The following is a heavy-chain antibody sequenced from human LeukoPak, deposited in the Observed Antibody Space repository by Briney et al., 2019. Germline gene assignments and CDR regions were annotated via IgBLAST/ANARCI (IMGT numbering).Heavy chain of an antibody. CDR2: IYHSGST. D-gene: IGHD1-26*01. J-gene: IGHJ4*02. Sequence: SETLSLTCTVSGGSISSGGYYWSWIRQPPGKGLEWIGYIYHSGSTYYNPSLKSRVTISVDTSKNQFSLKLSSVTAADTAVYYCARGGLLGAGVNDYWGQGTLVTVSS. V-gene: IGHV4-30-2*01. CDR3: ARGGLLGAGVNDY. CDR1: GGSISSGGYY.